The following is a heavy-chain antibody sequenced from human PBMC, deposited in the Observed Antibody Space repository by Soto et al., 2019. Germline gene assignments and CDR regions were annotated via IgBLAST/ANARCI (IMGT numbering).Heavy chain of an antibody. Sequence: GGSLRLSCAASGFTFSTFWMHWVRQAPGKGLVWVSRISSDGSRTSYADSVKGRFTISRDNAKNTLYLQMNSLRAEDTAIYYCARVYSSLSSPDYWGQGTLVTVSS. V-gene: IGHV3-74*01. J-gene: IGHJ4*02. CDR2: ISSDGSRT. CDR1: GFTFSTFW. CDR3: ARVYSSLSSPDY. D-gene: IGHD5-18*01.